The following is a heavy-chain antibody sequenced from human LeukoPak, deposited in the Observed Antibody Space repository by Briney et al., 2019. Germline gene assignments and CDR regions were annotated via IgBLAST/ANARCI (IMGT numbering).Heavy chain of an antibody. Sequence: GGSLTLSCTASGFIFSDYYVTWVRQAPGKGLEWVSHISSSGGSTSYADSVKGRFTISRDNGKKSLFLRMNSLRAEDTAVYYCAAQGFYDDSGYFPYYFNYWGQGALVTVSS. CDR1: GFIFSDYY. D-gene: IGHD3-22*01. J-gene: IGHJ4*02. V-gene: IGHV3-11*01. CDR3: AAQGFYDDSGYFPYYFNY. CDR2: ISSSGGST.